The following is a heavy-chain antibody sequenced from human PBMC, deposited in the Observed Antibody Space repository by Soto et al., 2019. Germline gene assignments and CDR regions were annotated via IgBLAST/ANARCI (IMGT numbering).Heavy chain of an antibody. D-gene: IGHD4-17*01. Sequence: QVQLHQWGAGLLKPSETLSLTCAVYGGSFSGYYWSWIRQPPGKGLECIGEISHSGSTNYNPSLKSRLTISVDTSKNQFSLKLSSVTAADTAVYYCARSYGGNSGTFDFWGQGTLVTVSS. CDR1: GGSFSGYY. CDR3: ARSYGGNSGTFDF. V-gene: IGHV4-34*01. CDR2: ISHSGST. J-gene: IGHJ4*02.